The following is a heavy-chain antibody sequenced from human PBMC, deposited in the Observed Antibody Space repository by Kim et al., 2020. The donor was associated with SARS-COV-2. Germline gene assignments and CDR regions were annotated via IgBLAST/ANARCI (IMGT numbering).Heavy chain of an antibody. D-gene: IGHD3-9*01. CDR1: GFTFSSYA. CDR3: AKDHQALRYFDWLSDY. CDR2: ISGSGGST. V-gene: IGHV3-23*01. Sequence: GGSLRLSCAASGFTFSSYAMSWVRQAPGKGLEWVSAISGSGGSTYYADSVKGRFTISRDNSKNTLYLQMNSLRAEDTAVYYCAKDHQALRYFDWLSDYWGQGTLVTVSS. J-gene: IGHJ4*02.